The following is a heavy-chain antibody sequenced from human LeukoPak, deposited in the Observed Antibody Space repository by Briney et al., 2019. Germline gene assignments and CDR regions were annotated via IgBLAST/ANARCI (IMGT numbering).Heavy chain of an antibody. Sequence: GGSLRLSCAASGFTFSSYAMSWVRQAPGKGLEWVSAISGSGGSTYYADSVKGRFTISRDNSKNTLYLQMNSLRAEDTAVYYCANYPGMIVVRADYSGQGTLVTASS. V-gene: IGHV3-23*01. J-gene: IGHJ4*02. CDR1: GFTFSSYA. CDR3: ANYPGMIVVRADY. D-gene: IGHD3-22*01. CDR2: ISGSGGST.